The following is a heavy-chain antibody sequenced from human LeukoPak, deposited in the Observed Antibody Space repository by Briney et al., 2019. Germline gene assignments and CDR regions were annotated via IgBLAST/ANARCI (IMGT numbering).Heavy chain of an antibody. CDR3: ARDRMVATSTNPLDY. Sequence: GASVKVSCKASGYTFTSHGISWVRQAPGQGLEWMGWISAYNGNTNYAQKLQGRVTMTTDTSTSTAYMELRSLRSDDTAVYYCARDRMVATSTNPLDYWGQGTLVTVSS. CDR2: ISAYNGNT. V-gene: IGHV1-18*01. D-gene: IGHD5-12*01. J-gene: IGHJ4*02. CDR1: GYTFTSHG.